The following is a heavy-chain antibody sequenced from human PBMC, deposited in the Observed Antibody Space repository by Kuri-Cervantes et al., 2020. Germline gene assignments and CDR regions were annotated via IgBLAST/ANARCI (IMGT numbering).Heavy chain of an antibody. V-gene: IGHV1-69*13. Sequence: SVKVSCKASGGTFSSYAISWVRQAPGQGLEWMGGIIPIFGTANYAQKFQGRVTITADESTSTAYMELSSLRSEDTAVYYCARGGYYYDSGGYPSGVGYFDYWGQGTLVTVSS. CDR1: GGTFSSYA. D-gene: IGHD3-22*01. CDR3: ARGGYYYDSGGYPSGVGYFDY. CDR2: IIPIFGTA. J-gene: IGHJ4*02.